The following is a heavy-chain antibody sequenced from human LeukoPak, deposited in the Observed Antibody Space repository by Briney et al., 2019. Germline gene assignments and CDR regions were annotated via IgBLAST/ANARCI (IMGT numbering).Heavy chain of an antibody. CDR3: VGSTGYPYYFGY. Sequence: GESLKISCEASGYRFSGYWIGWVRQMPGEGLEWMGILYPGNSETRYSPSFQDQVTISADNSISTAYLQWSSLKASDTAMYYCVGSTGYPYYFGYWGQGTLLTVSS. CDR1: GYRFSGYW. CDR2: LYPGNSET. V-gene: IGHV5-51*01. D-gene: IGHD3-9*01. J-gene: IGHJ4*02.